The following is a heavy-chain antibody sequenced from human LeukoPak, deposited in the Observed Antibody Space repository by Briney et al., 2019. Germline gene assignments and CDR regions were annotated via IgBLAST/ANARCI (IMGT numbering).Heavy chain of an antibody. J-gene: IGHJ4*02. CDR3: ARAVPGRFDY. CDR1: GGSMSPYH. Sequence: SETLSLTCTVSGGSMSPYHWGWIRQPPGKGLGWTGYIYYSGSTNYNPSLSSRVTISVDTSKNQFSLRLSSVTAADTAIYYCARAVPGRFDYWGQGTLVTVSS. V-gene: IGHV4-59*08. CDR2: IYYSGST. D-gene: IGHD6-19*01.